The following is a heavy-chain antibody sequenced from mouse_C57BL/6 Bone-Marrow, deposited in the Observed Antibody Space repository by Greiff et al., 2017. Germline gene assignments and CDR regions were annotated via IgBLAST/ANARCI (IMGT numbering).Heavy chain of an antibody. CDR3: ARQRTGYYFDY. J-gene: IGHJ2*01. D-gene: IGHD4-1*01. Sequence: EVQGVESGGDLVKPGGSLKLSCAASGFTFSSYGMSWVRQTPDKRLEWVATISSGGSYTYYPDSVKGRFTISRDNAKNTLYLQLSRLKSEDTAMYYCARQRTGYYFDYWGQGTTLTVSS. CDR2: ISSGGSYT. V-gene: IGHV5-6*01. CDR1: GFTFSSYG.